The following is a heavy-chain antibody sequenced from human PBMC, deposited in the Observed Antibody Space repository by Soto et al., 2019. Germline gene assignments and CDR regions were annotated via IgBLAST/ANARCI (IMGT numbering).Heavy chain of an antibody. D-gene: IGHD3-22*01. CDR2: IIPIFGTA. CDR1: GGTFSSYA. J-gene: IGHJ4*02. Sequence: SVKVSCKASGGTFSSYAISWVRQAPGQGLEWMGGIIPIFGTADYAQKFQGRVTITADESTSTAYMELSSLRSEDTAVYYCARVLSDYYDSSGYYPFDYWGQGTLVTVSS. V-gene: IGHV1-69*13. CDR3: ARVLSDYYDSSGYYPFDY.